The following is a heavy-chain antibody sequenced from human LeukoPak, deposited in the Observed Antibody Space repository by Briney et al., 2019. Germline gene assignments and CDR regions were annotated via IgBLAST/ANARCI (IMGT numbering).Heavy chain of an antibody. D-gene: IGHD2-2*01. V-gene: IGHV4-39*01. CDR1: GGSISSSSYY. J-gene: IGHJ5*02. CDR3: ARPEPAAFGHHRHNWFDP. CDR2: IYYSGST. Sequence: KTSETLSLTCTVSGGSISSSSYYWGWIRQPPGKGLEWIGSIYYSGSTYYNPSLKSRVTISVDTSKDQFSLKLSSVTAADTAVYYCARPEPAAFGHHRHNWFDPWGQGTLVTVS.